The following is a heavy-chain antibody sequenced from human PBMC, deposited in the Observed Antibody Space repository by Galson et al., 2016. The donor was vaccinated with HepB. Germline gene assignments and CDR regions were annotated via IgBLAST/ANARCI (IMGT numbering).Heavy chain of an antibody. V-gene: IGHV3-23*01. CDR3: ARNSFWNALDV. D-gene: IGHD3-3*01. CDR2: FSGSGGRI. Sequence: SLRLSCAASGFTFSSYAMSWVRQAPGKGLEWVSGFSGSGGRIYYADSVKGRFTISRDNSKNTLYLQMNSLRPEDTAVHYCARNSFWNALDVWGQGTTVTVSS. J-gene: IGHJ6*02. CDR1: GFTFSSYA.